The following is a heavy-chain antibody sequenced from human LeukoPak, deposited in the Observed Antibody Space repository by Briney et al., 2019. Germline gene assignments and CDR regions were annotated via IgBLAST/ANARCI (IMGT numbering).Heavy chain of an antibody. D-gene: IGHD4-17*01. Sequence: GGSLRLSCAASGFTFSSYGMHWVRQAPGKGLEWVAVISYDGSNKYYADSVKGRFTISRDNSKNTLYLQMNSLRAEDTAVYYCAKDLFCDYGDYGGGFFYYYYGMDVWGKGTTVTVSS. CDR2: ISYDGSNK. V-gene: IGHV3-30*18. CDR3: AKDLFCDYGDYGGGFFYYYYGMDV. J-gene: IGHJ6*04. CDR1: GFTFSSYG.